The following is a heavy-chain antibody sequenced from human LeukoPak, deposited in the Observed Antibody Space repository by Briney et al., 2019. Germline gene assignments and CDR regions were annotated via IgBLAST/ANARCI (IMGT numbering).Heavy chain of an antibody. D-gene: IGHD2-15*01. Sequence: ASVKVSCKASGYTFTSYYMHWVRQAPGQGLEWMGIINPSGGSTSYPQKFQGRVTMTTDMSTSTVFLELSSLRSEDTALYYCARERGYNSYDYWGQGTLVTVSS. CDR1: GYTFTSYY. J-gene: IGHJ4*02. CDR3: ARERGYNSYDY. CDR2: INPSGGST. V-gene: IGHV1-46*01.